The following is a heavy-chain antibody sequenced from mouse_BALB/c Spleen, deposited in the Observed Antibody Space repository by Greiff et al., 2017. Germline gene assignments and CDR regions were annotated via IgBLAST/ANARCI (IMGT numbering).Heavy chain of an antibody. V-gene: IGHV1-4*01. CDR3: ARESYYDYDGAMDY. Sequence: VQLQQSGAELARPGASVKMSCKASGYTFTSYTMHWVKQRPGQGLEWIGYINPSSGYTNYNQKFKDKATLTADKSSSTAYMQLSSLTSEDSAVYYCARESYYDYDGAMDYWGQGTSVTVSS. CDR1: GYTFTSYT. CDR2: INPSSGYT. J-gene: IGHJ4*01. D-gene: IGHD2-4*01.